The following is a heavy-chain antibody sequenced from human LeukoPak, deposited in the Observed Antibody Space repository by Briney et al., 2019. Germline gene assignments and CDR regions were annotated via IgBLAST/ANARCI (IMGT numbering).Heavy chain of an antibody. Sequence: PSETLSLTCTVSGGSISSGGYYWSWIRQPPGKGLEWIGEINHSGSTNYNPSLKSRVTISVDTSKNQFSLKLSSVTAADTAVYYCARGAVYYYGSGSPWRSHCPYFDYWGQGTLVTVSS. CDR1: GGSISSGGYY. J-gene: IGHJ4*02. CDR2: INHSGST. CDR3: ARGAVYYYGSGSPWRSHCPYFDY. D-gene: IGHD3-10*01. V-gene: IGHV4-39*07.